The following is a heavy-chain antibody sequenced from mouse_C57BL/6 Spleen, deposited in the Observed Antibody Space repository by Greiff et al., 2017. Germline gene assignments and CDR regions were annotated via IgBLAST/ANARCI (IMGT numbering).Heavy chain of an antibody. V-gene: IGHV1-64*01. CDR2: IHPNSGST. CDR1: GYTFTSYW. J-gene: IGHJ3*01. D-gene: IGHD2-5*01. Sequence: VQLQESGAELVKPGASVKLSCKASGYTFTSYWMPWVKQRPGQGLEWIGMIHPNSGSTNYNEKFKSKATLTVDKSSSTAYMQLSSLTSEDSAVYYCARGALYSNLFAYWGQGTLVTVSA. CDR3: ARGALYSNLFAY.